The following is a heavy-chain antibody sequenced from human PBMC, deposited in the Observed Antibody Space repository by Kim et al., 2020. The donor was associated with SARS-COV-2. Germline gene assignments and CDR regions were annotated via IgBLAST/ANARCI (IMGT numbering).Heavy chain of an antibody. CDR2: IYHSGST. CDR3: ARDPGIAAREPPDGMDV. CDR1: GGSISSGGYS. D-gene: IGHD6-6*01. J-gene: IGHJ6*02. Sequence: SETLSLTCAVSGGSISSGGYSWSWIRQPPGKGLEWIGYIYHSGSTYYNPSLKSRVTISVDRSKNQFSLKLSSVTAADTAVYYCARDPGIAAREPPDGMDVWGQGTTVTVSS. V-gene: IGHV4-30-2*01.